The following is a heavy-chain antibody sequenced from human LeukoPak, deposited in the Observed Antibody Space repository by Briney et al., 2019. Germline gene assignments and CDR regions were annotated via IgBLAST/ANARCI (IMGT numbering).Heavy chain of an antibody. CDR3: TTDEGYDSAAGAFDF. Sequence: GGSLRLSCAASGLTFSNAWMSWVRQAPGKGLEWVGRIKSKADGGTTDYAAPVKGRFTISRDDSKNTLYLQMNSLRTEDTAMYYCTTDEGYDSAAGAFDFWGQGTMVTASS. V-gene: IGHV3-15*01. CDR1: GLTFSNAW. J-gene: IGHJ3*01. CDR2: IKSKADGGTT. D-gene: IGHD3-10*01.